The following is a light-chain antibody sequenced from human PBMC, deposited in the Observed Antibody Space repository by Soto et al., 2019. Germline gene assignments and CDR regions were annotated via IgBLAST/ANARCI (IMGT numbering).Light chain of an antibody. J-gene: IGLJ1*01. CDR1: PSNVGGYNL. CDR2: EGT. V-gene: IGLV2-23*01. CDR3: CSYAGNGYV. Sequence: QSALTQPASVSGSPGQSITISCTGTPSNVGGYNLVSWYQQHPGRAPELIIYEGTQRPSGVSARFSGSKSGNTASLTISGLQADDEAGYYCCSYAGNGYVFGTGTKVTVL.